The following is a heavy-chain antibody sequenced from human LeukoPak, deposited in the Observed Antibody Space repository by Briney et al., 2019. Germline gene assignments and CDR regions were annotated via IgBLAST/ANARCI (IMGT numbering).Heavy chain of an antibody. J-gene: IGHJ5*02. CDR1: GFTFSSYA. V-gene: IGHV3-30-3*01. CDR3: ARAQYSSPFDP. CDR2: ISYDGSNK. Sequence: GGSLRLSCAASGFTFSSYAMHWVRQAPGKGLEWVAVISYDGSNKYYADSVKGRFTISRDNSKNTLYLQMNSLRAEDTAVYYCARAQYSSPFDPWGQGTLVTVSS. D-gene: IGHD6-6*01.